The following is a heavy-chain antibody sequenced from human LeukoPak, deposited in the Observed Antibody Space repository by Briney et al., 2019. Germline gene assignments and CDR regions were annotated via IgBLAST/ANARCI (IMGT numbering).Heavy chain of an antibody. CDR2: IWYDGSNK. V-gene: IGHV3-30*02. Sequence: PGGSLRLSCAASGFTFSSYGMHWVRQAPGKGLEWVAVIWYDGSNKYYADSVKGRFTISRDNSKNTLYLQMNSLRAEDTAVYYCAKEVQFGAYYFDYWGQGTLVTVSS. J-gene: IGHJ4*02. CDR3: AKEVQFGAYYFDY. CDR1: GFTFSSYG. D-gene: IGHD3-16*01.